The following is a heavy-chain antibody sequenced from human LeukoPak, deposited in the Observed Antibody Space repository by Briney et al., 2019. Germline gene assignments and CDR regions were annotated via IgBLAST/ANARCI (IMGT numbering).Heavy chain of an antibody. CDR1: GFTFDDYA. Sequence: QTGGSLRLSCAASGFTFDDYAMHWVRQAPGKGLEWVSGISWNSGSIGYADSVKGRFTISRDNAKNSLYLQMNSLRAEDTALYYCAKAPSYDSSGYYFQPYFQNWGQGTLVTVSS. CDR3: AKAPSYDSSGYYFQPYFQN. J-gene: IGHJ1*01. CDR2: ISWNSGSI. V-gene: IGHV3-9*01. D-gene: IGHD3-22*01.